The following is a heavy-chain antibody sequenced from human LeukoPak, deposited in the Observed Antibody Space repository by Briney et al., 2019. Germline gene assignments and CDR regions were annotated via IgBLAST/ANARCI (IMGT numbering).Heavy chain of an antibody. J-gene: IGHJ4*02. CDR2: INTDGATI. Sequence: PGGSLRLSCAASGFTFSSDERNWVRQAPGKGLQWISYINTDGATIYYADSVKGRFNISRDKAKNSLYLQMNSLRAEPTAVYYRARGYDSWDSWGKGPLVTVSS. D-gene: IGHD3-16*01. CDR3: ARGYDSWDS. CDR1: GFTFSSDE. V-gene: IGHV3-48*03.